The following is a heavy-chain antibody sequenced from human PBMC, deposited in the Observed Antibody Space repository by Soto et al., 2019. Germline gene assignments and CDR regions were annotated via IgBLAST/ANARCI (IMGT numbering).Heavy chain of an antibody. D-gene: IGHD3-3*01. Sequence: GGSLRLSCAASGFTFSSYAMHWVRQAPGKGLEWVAVISYDGSNKYYADSVKGRFTISRDNSKNTLYLQMNSLRAEDTAVYYCARGALRARSGPPKLLNWFDPWGQGTLVTVYS. CDR3: ARGALRARSGPPKLLNWFDP. CDR1: GFTFSSYA. CDR2: ISYDGSNK. J-gene: IGHJ5*02. V-gene: IGHV3-30-3*01.